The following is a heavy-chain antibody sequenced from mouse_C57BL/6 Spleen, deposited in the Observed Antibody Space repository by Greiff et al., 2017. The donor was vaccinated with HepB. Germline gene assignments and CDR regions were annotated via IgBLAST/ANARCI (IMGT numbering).Heavy chain of an antibody. J-gene: IGHJ1*03. V-gene: IGHV3-6*01. CDR1: GYSITSGYY. CDR3: AREDGSSWGYFDV. Sequence: EVKLQESGPGLVKPSQSLSLTCSVTGYSITSGYYWNWIRQFPGNKLEWMGYISYDGSNNYNPSLKNRLSITRDTSKNQFFLKLNSVTTEDTATYYCAREDGSSWGYFDVWGTGTTVTVSS. CDR2: ISYDGSN. D-gene: IGHD1-1*01.